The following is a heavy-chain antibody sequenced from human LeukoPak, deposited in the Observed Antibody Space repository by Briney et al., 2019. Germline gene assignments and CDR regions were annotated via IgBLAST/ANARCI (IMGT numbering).Heavy chain of an antibody. D-gene: IGHD3-22*01. Sequence: SETLSLTCTVSGDSISPYYWNWIRQPPGKGLEWIGYIYYSGGADYNPALKSRVTISIDTSKNQFSLKLSSVTAADTAVYYCARERDYSDSSGYYSRFDYWGQGTLVTVSS. CDR3: ARERDYSDSSGYYSRFDY. CDR2: IYYSGGA. J-gene: IGHJ4*02. V-gene: IGHV4-59*01. CDR1: GDSISPYY.